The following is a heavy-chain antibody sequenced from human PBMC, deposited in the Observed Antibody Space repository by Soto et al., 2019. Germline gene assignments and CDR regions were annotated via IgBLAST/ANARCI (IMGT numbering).Heavy chain of an antibody. D-gene: IGHD1-26*01. CDR3: TTDPRYSGSYYFDY. J-gene: IGHJ4*02. CDR2: IKSKTDGGTT. Sequence: GGSLRLSCAASGFTFSNAWMSWVRQAPGKGLEWVGRIKSKTDGGTTDYAAPVKGRFTISRDDSKNTLYLQMNSLKTEDTAVYYCTTDPRYSGSYYFDYWGQGTLVTVSS. V-gene: IGHV3-15*01. CDR1: GFTFSNAW.